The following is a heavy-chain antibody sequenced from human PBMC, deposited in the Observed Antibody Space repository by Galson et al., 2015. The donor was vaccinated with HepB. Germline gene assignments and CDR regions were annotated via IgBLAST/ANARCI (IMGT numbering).Heavy chain of an antibody. Sequence: SLRLSCAASGFTFSSCAMTWVRQAPGKGLEWVSAITNSAGNTYYADSVKGRFTISRDNSRNTLYLQMDSLRAEDTAVYYCARAGYSRSISGGAFDVWGQGTMVTVSS. D-gene: IGHD1-26*01. CDR1: GFTFSSCA. V-gene: IGHV3-23*01. CDR2: ITNSAGNT. CDR3: ARAGYSRSISGGAFDV. J-gene: IGHJ3*01.